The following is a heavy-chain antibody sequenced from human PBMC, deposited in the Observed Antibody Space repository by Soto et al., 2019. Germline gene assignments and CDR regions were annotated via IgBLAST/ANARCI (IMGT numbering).Heavy chain of an antibody. CDR3: ARDSSYALDV. Sequence: EVQLVESGGGLVQPGGSLRLSCVASGFTFRNSWTHWGRQAPGTGLVWVSHINSDGSRTTYADSVKGRFTISRDNAKNTLYLQMNSLRAEDTAVYFCARDSSYALDVWGQGTTVSVSS. CDR1: GFTFRNSW. CDR2: INSDGSRT. V-gene: IGHV3-74*01. J-gene: IGHJ6*01.